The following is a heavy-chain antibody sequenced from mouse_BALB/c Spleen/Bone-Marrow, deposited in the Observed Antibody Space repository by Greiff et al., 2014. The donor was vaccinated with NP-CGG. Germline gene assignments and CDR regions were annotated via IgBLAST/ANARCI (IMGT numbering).Heavy chain of an antibody. D-gene: IGHD2-10*01. CDR2: INPSNGRT. Sequence: QVQLKESGAELVKPGASVKLSCKASGYTFTSYWIHWVKQRPGQGLEWIGEINPSNGRTNYNEKFKSKATLTVDKSSSTAYMQLSSLTSEDSAVYYCAIGLLGDYWGQGTSVTVSS. V-gene: IGHV1S81*02. J-gene: IGHJ4*01. CDR1: GYTFTSYW. CDR3: AIGLLGDY.